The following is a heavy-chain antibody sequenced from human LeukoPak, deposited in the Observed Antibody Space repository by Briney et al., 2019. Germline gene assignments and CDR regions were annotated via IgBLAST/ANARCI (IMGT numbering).Heavy chain of an antibody. CDR3: ARGRVYYDSSGYYY. Sequence: ASVKVSCKASGYTFTSYDINWVRQAPGQGLEWMGWMNPNSGNTGYAQKFQGRVTMTRNTSISTAYMELSSLRSEDTAVYYCARGRVYYDSSGYYYWGQGTLVTVSS. CDR2: MNPNSGNT. V-gene: IGHV1-8*01. D-gene: IGHD3-22*01. J-gene: IGHJ4*02. CDR1: GYTFTSYD.